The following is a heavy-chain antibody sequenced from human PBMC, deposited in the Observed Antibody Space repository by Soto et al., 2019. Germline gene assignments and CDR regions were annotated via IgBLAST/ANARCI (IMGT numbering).Heavy chain of an antibody. CDR2: INVGNGDT. CDR3: AVVFWTYYGMDV. V-gene: IGHV1-3*05. CDR1: GYTFSNYA. D-gene: IGHD3-3*01. Sequence: QVQLVQSGAEEKKPGASVKVSCKGSGYTFSNYAMHWVRQAPGQRLEWMGWINVGNGDTKYSQKFQGRVTITRDTSASTAYMELSSLRFEDTAVYYCAVVFWTYYGMDVWGQGTTVTVSS. J-gene: IGHJ6*02.